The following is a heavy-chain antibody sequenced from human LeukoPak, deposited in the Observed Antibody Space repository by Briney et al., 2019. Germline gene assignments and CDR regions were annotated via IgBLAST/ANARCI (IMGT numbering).Heavy chain of an antibody. D-gene: IGHD6-13*01. CDR2: VFHSGST. CDR1: GGSINSGGYY. CDR3: ARGGSWSYFDY. J-gene: IGHJ4*02. Sequence: SQTLSLTCTVSGGSINSGGYYWSWIRQPPGKGLEWIGYVFHSGSTNYNPSLKSRVTISVDTSKNQFSLKLSSVTAADTAVYYCARGGSWSYFDYWGQGTLVTVSS. V-gene: IGHV4-61*08.